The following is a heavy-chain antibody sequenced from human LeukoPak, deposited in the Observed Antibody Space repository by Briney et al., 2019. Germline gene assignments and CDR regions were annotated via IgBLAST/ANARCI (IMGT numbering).Heavy chain of an antibody. J-gene: IGHJ4*02. V-gene: IGHV3-23*01. CDR1: GFTLSSYA. D-gene: IGHD2-21*01. Sequence: PGGSLRLSCAASGFTLSSYAMSWVRQAPGKGLEWVSAISDSGNTYHTDSVKGRFTISRDSSKNTLFLPMNRLRPEDAAVYYCAEAPVTTCRGAYCYPFDYWGQGTLVTVSS. CDR2: ISDSGNT. CDR3: AEAPVTTCRGAYCYPFDY.